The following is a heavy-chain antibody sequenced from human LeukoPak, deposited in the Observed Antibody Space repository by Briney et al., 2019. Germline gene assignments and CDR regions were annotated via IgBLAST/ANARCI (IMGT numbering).Heavy chain of an antibody. CDR1: GYTFTGYY. V-gene: IGHV1-2*04. CDR3: AREPPRYYYDSSGYYGTDY. J-gene: IGHJ4*02. Sequence: ASVKVSCKASGYTFTGYYIHWARQAPGQGLEWMGWINPNSGGTNYAQKFQGWVTMTRDTSISTAYMELSRLRSDDTAVYYCAREPPRYYYDSSGYYGTDYWGQGTLVTVSS. CDR2: INPNSGGT. D-gene: IGHD3-22*01.